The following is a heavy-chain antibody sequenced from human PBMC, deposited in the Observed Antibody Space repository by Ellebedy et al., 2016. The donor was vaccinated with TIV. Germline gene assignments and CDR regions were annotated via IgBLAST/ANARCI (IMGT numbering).Heavy chain of an antibody. CDR1: GFTFSSYA. Sequence: GESLKTSCAASGFTFSSYAMSWVRQAPGKGLEWVSGISASGWSTYYADSVKGRLTISRDNSKNTLYLQMNSLRAEDTAVYYCAKRVTMVREVITYYHYAMDVWGQGTTVTVSS. V-gene: IGHV3-23*01. CDR2: ISASGWST. D-gene: IGHD3-10*01. CDR3: AKRVTMVREVITYYHYAMDV. J-gene: IGHJ6*02.